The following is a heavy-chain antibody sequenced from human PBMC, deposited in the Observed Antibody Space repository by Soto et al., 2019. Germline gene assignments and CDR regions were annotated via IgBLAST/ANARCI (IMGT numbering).Heavy chain of an antibody. J-gene: IGHJ6*02. Sequence: QVHLQESGPGLVKPSETLSLTCTVSGGSISSYYWSWIRQPVGRGLEWIGHIYTSGSTTYNPYLQKRVTMSVDTSKHQFSLRLSSVTAADTAVYYCAREGLDWSVEGMDVWGRGTTVTVSS. CDR3: AREGLDWSVEGMDV. V-gene: IGHV4-4*07. CDR2: IYTSGST. CDR1: GGSISSYY. D-gene: IGHD3-9*01.